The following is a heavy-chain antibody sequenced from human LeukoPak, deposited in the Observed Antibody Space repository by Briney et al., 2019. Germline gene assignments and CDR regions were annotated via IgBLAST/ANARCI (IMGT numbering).Heavy chain of an antibody. D-gene: IGHD1-26*01. V-gene: IGHV3-20*04. CDR3: ARDEVGATTREVWFDS. J-gene: IGHJ5*01. Sequence: GGSLRLSCAASGFTFDDYGMSWGRQAPGRGLEWVSGVNWNGGSTGYAESVKGRFTISRDNAKNSLSLQMNSLRAEDTALYYCARDEVGATTREVWFDSWGQGTLVTVSS. CDR2: VNWNGGST. CDR1: GFTFDDYG.